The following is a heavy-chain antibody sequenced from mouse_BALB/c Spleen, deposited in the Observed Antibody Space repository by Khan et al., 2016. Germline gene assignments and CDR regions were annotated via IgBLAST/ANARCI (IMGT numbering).Heavy chain of an antibody. CDR3: ARKSHIITTLMND. CDR1: GFSLTSYG. J-gene: IGHJ4*01. D-gene: IGHD1-1*01. V-gene: IGHV2-6*02. Sequence: QVQLKQSGPGLVAPSQSLAITCTASGFSLTSYGVHWVRQPPGMGLEWLVGIWSVVKTTYNSTLKSRPSISKDNSKSQAVLKMNSLQSDDTVMYYWARKSHIITTLMNDWGQGSSVTDSS. CDR2: IWSVVKT.